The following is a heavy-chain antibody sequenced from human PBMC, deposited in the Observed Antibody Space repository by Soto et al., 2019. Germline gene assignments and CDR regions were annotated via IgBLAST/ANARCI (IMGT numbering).Heavy chain of an antibody. D-gene: IGHD1-26*01. CDR2: ILPIFGTA. Sequence: QVQLVQSGAEVKKPGSSVKVSCKASGGTFSSYAISWVRQAPGQGLEWMGGILPIFGTASYAQKFQGRVTITADESTSTAYMELSSLRSEDTAVYYCARRGEVGASYYYYYYGMDVWGQGTTVTVSS. CDR3: ARRGEVGASYYYYYYGMDV. V-gene: IGHV1-69*01. J-gene: IGHJ6*02. CDR1: GGTFSSYA.